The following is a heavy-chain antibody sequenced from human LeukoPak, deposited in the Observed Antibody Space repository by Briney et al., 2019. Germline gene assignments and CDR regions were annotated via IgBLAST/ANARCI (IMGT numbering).Heavy chain of an antibody. Sequence: GGSLRLSCAASGFTFSRYEMNWVRQAPGKGLEWVSYISGSGTTIYYADSVKGRFTISRDNAKNTLNLQMNSLRAEDTAVYYCARDLGQYYDTSDNWFDPWGQGTLVTVSS. CDR3: ARDLGQYYDTSDNWFDP. CDR1: GFTFSRYE. CDR2: ISGSGTTI. D-gene: IGHD3-22*01. J-gene: IGHJ5*02. V-gene: IGHV3-48*03.